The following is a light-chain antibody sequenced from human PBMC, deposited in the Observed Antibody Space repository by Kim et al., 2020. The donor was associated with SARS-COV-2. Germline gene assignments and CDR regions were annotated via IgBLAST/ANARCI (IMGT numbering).Light chain of an antibody. J-gene: IGKJ1*01. CDR2: RTS. V-gene: IGKV1-39*01. CDR1: QRISSY. Sequence: DIQMTQSPSSLSASVGDKVTITCRANQRISSYLNWYQQQPGKAPSLLIYRTSNLHSGVPSRFSGSGSGTDFTLTISGLQPEDFAIYYCQLSYNTPAFGQGTKVDIK. CDR3: QLSYNTPA.